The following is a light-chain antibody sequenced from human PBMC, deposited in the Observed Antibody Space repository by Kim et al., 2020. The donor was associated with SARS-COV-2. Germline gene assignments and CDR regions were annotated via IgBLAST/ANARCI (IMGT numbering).Light chain of an antibody. V-gene: IGKV1-39*01. J-gene: IGKJ2*01. CDR2: TAS. Sequence: DIQMTQSPSSLSASVGDRVTITCRASQSITIYLNWYQQKPGKAPKFLIYTASNLQTGVPSRFSGSGSGTDFTLTISSLQPEDFATYYCQQSYCTPYTFGQGTKLEIK. CDR1: QSITIY. CDR3: QQSYCTPYT.